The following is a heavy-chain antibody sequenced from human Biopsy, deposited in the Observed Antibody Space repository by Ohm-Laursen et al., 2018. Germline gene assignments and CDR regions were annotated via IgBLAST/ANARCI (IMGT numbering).Heavy chain of an antibody. CDR3: ARATNNTGWPYYYFYGMDV. D-gene: IGHD6-19*01. CDR1: GGSISSDY. Sequence: VTLSLTCTVSGGSISSDYWSWIRQTPGKGLEWIGYIYYSGSTNYNPSLKSRVTISVDTSKNQFSLRLNSVTAADTAVYYCARATNNTGWPYYYFYGMDVWGQGTTVTVSS. CDR2: IYYSGST. J-gene: IGHJ6*02. V-gene: IGHV4-59*01.